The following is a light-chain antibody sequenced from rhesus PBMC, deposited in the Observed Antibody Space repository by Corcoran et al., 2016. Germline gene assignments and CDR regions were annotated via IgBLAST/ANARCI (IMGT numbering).Light chain of an antibody. J-gene: IGKJ4*01. CDR2: AAS. CDR3: LQHDNSPLT. CDR1: QGISTY. V-gene: IGKV1-43*01. Sequence: DIQMTQSPSSLSASAGDRVTITCRASQGISTYLNWYQQKPGKAPKRLIYAASRLESGVPSRFSGSGSGTEFTLTIISLQPEDFATYYFLQHDNSPLTFGGGTKVEIK.